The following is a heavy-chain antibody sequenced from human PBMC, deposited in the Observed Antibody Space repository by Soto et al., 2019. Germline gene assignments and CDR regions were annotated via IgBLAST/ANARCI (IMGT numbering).Heavy chain of an antibody. CDR1: GGSISSSSYY. CDR3: ARCYGGNHDLHYGMAV. J-gene: IGHJ6*02. D-gene: IGHD4-17*01. CDR2: IYYSGST. Sequence: PSETLSLTCTVSGGSISSSSYYWGWIRQPPGKGLEWIGSIYYSGSTYYNPSLKSRVTISVDTSKNQFSLKLSSVTAADTAVYYCARCYGGNHDLHYGMAVWGQGTTVTVSS. V-gene: IGHV4-39*01.